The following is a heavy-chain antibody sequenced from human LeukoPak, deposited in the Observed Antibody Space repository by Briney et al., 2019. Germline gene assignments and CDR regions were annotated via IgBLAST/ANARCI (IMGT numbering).Heavy chain of an antibody. J-gene: IGHJ3*02. V-gene: IGHV4-39*07. CDR1: GGSISSYY. D-gene: IGHD3-22*01. CDR3: ARAASGSYKRGFDI. CDR2: IYYSGST. Sequence: SETLSLTCTVSGGSISSYYWGWIRQPPGKGLEWIGSIYYSGSTYYNPSLKSRVTISVDTSKNQFSLKLSSVTAADTAVYYCARAASGSYKRGFDIWGQGTMVTVSS.